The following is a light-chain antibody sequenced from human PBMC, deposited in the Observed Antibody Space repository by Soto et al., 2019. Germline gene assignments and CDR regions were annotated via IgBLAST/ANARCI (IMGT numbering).Light chain of an antibody. Sequence: SYELTQPPSVSVSPGQTATITCSGDKLGKKNVCWYQQKPGQSPILVIYQDTNRPPGIPGRLSASNSGNTATLTISGTQALDEADYYCQAWDSDTVVFGGGTKLTVL. CDR1: KLGKKN. CDR3: QAWDSDTVV. CDR2: QDT. J-gene: IGLJ2*01. V-gene: IGLV3-1*01.